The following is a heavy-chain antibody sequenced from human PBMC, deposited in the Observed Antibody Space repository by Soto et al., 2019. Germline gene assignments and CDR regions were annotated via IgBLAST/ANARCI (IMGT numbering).Heavy chain of an antibody. Sequence: QVQLVESGGGVVQPGRSLRLSCAASGFTFSSYGMHWVRQAPGKGLEWVAVIWYDGSNKYYADSVKGRFTISRDNSKNTLYLQMNSLRAEDTAVYYCARAILPTASTFYYYYGMDVW. CDR3: ARAILPTASTFYYYYGMDV. CDR1: GFTFSSYG. D-gene: IGHD2-21*02. V-gene: IGHV3-33*01. CDR2: IWYDGSNK. J-gene: IGHJ6*01.